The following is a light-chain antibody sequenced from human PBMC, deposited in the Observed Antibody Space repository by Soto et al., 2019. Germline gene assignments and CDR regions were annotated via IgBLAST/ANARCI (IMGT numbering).Light chain of an antibody. CDR2: YDS. CDR1: NIGSKS. J-gene: IGLJ2*01. V-gene: IGLV3-21*04. Sequence: SYELTQPPSVSVAPGKTARITCGGNNIGSKSMHWYQQKPGQAPVLVIYYDSDRPSGIPERFSGSNSGNTATLTISRVEAGDEADYYCQLWDSSSDHLVFGGGTKLTVL. CDR3: QLWDSSSDHLV.